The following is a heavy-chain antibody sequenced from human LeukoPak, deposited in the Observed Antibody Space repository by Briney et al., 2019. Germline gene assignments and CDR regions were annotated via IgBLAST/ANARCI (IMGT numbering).Heavy chain of an antibody. CDR1: GFTFSSYE. D-gene: IGHD3-10*01. J-gene: IGHJ3*01. Sequence: PGGSLRLSCAASGFTFSSYEVNWVRQAPGKGLEWVSYISSTGSIIYDADSVRGRFTISRDNAKNSLYLQMNSLRAEDTAVYYCARVGYYGSGSYYKRNGFDVWGQGTMVSVSS. CDR2: ISSTGSII. CDR3: ARVGYYGSGSYYKRNGFDV. V-gene: IGHV3-48*03.